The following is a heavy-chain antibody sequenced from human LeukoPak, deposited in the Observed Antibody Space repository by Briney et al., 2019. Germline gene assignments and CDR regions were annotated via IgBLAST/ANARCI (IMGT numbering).Heavy chain of an antibody. CDR2: ISWDSRNI. CDR1: GFTFDDHA. V-gene: IGHV3-9*01. D-gene: IGHD6-19*01. J-gene: IGHJ6*02. CDR3: ARGNRDSSGFYYYYGMDV. Sequence: GRSLRLSCAASGFTFDDHAMFWVRQAPGKGLEWVSGISWDSRNIGYAASVKGRFTISRDNGENSLYLQMKSLRPEDTAFYYCARGNRDSSGFYYYYGMDVWGQGTTVTVSS.